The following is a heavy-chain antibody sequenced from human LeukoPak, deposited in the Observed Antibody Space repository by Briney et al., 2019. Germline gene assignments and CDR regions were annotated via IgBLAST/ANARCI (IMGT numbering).Heavy chain of an antibody. CDR1: GYTFTTYW. CDR3: ARLRVADLDY. J-gene: IGHJ4*02. Sequence: GESLQISCKGSGYTFTTYWIVWVRQLPGKGLEWMGVIYPGDSDTRYSPSFQGQVTISADKSINTAYLQWSSLKVSDTAMYYCARLRVADLDYWGQGTLVTVSS. CDR2: IYPGDSDT. V-gene: IGHV5-51*01. D-gene: IGHD6-13*01.